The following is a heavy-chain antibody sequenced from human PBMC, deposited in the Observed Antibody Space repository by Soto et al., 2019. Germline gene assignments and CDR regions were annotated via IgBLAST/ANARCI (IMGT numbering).Heavy chain of an antibody. J-gene: IGHJ4*02. CDR1: GFTISTFA. CDR3: AKDAVYNDGLWLMDS. Sequence: GGSLRLSCAASGFTISTFAMTWVRQAPGKGLESVCGMTGSGATIHYADSVRGRFTISKDNSENVLFLQMDYLRDEDTAIYYCAKDAVYNDGLWLMDSWGQGTLVTVSS. V-gene: IGHV3-23*01. CDR2: MTGSGATI. D-gene: IGHD2-21*01.